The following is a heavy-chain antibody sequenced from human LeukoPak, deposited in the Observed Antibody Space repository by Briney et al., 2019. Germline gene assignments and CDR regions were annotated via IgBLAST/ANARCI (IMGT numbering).Heavy chain of an antibody. CDR2: VYYSGSA. J-gene: IGHJ5*02. Sequence: PSETLSLTCTVSGDSISSGPYYWGWIRQPPGKGLEWIGSVYYSGSAYYNPSLKSRVTISLDTSKNQFSLKLSSVTAADTAVYYCARRDYYGSGSYYNNWFDPWGQGTLVTVSS. CDR1: GDSISSGPYY. V-gene: IGHV4-39*07. D-gene: IGHD3-10*01. CDR3: ARRDYYGSGSYYNNWFDP.